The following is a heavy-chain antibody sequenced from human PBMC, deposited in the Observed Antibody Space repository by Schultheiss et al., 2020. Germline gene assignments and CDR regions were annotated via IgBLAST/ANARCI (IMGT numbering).Heavy chain of an antibody. V-gene: IGHV3-74*01. CDR1: GFTFDDYA. Sequence: GGSLRLSCAASGFTFDDYAMHWVRQAPGKGLVWVSRINSDGSSANYADSVRGRFTISRDNAKNTLYLQMNSLRAEDTAVYYCARDFLPGITVAGTGDYWGQGTLVTVSS. CDR2: INSDGSSA. J-gene: IGHJ4*02. CDR3: ARDFLPGITVAGTGDY. D-gene: IGHD6-19*01.